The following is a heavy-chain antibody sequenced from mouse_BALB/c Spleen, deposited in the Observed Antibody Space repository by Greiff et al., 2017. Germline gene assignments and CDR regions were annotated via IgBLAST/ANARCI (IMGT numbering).Heavy chain of an antibody. V-gene: IGHV1-12*01. CDR2: IYPGNGDT. CDR3: ARRGGLRRGYAMDY. CDR1: GYTFTSYN. D-gene: IGHD2-4*01. Sequence: QVQLQQPGAELVKPGASVKMSCKASGYTFTSYNMHWVKQTPGQGLEWIGAIYPGNGDTSYNQKFKGKATLTADKSSSTAYMQLSSLTSEDSAVYYCARRGGLRRGYAMDYWGQGTSVTVSS. J-gene: IGHJ4*01.